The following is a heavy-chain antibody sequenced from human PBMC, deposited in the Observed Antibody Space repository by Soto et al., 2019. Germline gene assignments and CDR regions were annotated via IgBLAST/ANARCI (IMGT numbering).Heavy chain of an antibody. CDR1: GGTFSSYA. V-gene: IGHV1-69*01. CDR3: ARGVYSGSDLVSVWFDP. J-gene: IGHJ5*02. D-gene: IGHD1-26*01. Sequence: QVQLVQSGAEVKKPGSSVKVSCKASGGTFSSYAISWVRQAPGQGLEWMGGIIPIFGTANYAQKFQGRVTITADESTSTAYMELSSLRSEDTAVYYCARGVYSGSDLVSVWFDPWGQGTLVTVSS. CDR2: IIPIFGTA.